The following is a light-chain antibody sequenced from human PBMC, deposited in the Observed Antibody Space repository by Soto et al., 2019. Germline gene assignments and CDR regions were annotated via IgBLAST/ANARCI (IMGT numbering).Light chain of an antibody. V-gene: IGKV1-39*01. J-gene: IGKJ4*01. Sequence: DIQMTQSPSSLSASVGDRVTITCRASQSISSYLNWYQQKPGKAPKLLIYAASSLQSGVPSRFSGSGSGTDFPPPISSLQPEDFATYYCQQIYSPLGTFGGGTKGNIK. CDR2: AAS. CDR1: QSISSY. CDR3: QQIYSPLGT.